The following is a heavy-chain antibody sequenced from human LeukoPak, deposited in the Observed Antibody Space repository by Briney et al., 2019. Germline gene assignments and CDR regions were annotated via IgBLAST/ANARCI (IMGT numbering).Heavy chain of an antibody. V-gene: IGHV4-4*07. J-gene: IGHJ4*02. CDR3: ARRPGYYDSSGYIPPYDY. Sequence: SETLSLTCTVSGGSISSYYWSWIRQPAGRGLEWIGRIYTSGSTNYNPSLKSRVTMSVDTSKNQFSLKLSSVTAADTAVYYCARRPGYYDSSGYIPPYDYWGQGTLVTASS. CDR1: GGSISSYY. CDR2: IYTSGST. D-gene: IGHD3-22*01.